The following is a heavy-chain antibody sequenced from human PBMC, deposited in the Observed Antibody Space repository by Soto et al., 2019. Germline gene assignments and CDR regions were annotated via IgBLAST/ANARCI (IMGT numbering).Heavy chain of an antibody. D-gene: IGHD6-19*01. V-gene: IGHV3-21*01. CDR3: ARSLAVGFFDY. J-gene: IGHJ4*02. CDR1: GFTFSTYI. CDR2: ITGSSSYI. Sequence: EVQLVESGGGLVKPGGSLRLSCAASGFTFSTYIMSWVRQAPGKGLEWVSSITGSSSYIYYADSVKGRFTISRNNAKNSLYLQMNSLRAEDTAVYYCARSLAVGFFDYWGQGTLVTGSS.